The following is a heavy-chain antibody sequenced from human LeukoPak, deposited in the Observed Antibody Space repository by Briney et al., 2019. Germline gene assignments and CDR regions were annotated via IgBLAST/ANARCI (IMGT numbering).Heavy chain of an antibody. CDR2: MNPNSGNT. CDR3: ARANLDSSGWYYYYYGMDV. V-gene: IGHV1-8*01. D-gene: IGHD6-19*01. J-gene: IGHJ6*02. CDR1: GYTFTSYD. Sequence: GASVKVSCKASGYTFTSYDINWVRQATGQGLEWMGWMNPNSGNTGYAQKFQGRVTMTRNTSISTAYMELSSLRSEDTAVYYCARANLDSSGWYYYYYGMDVWGQGTTVTVSS.